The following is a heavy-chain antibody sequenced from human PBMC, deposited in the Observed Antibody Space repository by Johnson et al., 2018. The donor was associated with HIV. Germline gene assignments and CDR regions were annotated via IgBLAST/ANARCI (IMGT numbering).Heavy chain of an antibody. D-gene: IGHD6-19*01. CDR3: AKASIGVAGKGAFDI. Sequence: EVQLVESGGGLVQPGRSLRLSCAASGFTFDDYAMHWVRQAPGKGLEWVSGISWNSGSIGYADSVKGRFTISRDNAKNSLYLQMNSLRAEDTALYYCAKASIGVAGKGAFDIWGQGTMVTVSS. CDR2: ISWNSGSI. V-gene: IGHV3-9*01. J-gene: IGHJ3*02. CDR1: GFTFDDYA.